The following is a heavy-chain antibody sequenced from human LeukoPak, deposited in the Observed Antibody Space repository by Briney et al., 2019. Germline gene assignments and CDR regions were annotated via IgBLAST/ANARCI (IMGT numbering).Heavy chain of an antibody. CDR2: ISYSGST. CDR3: ARQGYDILTGYIDAFDI. J-gene: IGHJ3*02. V-gene: IGHV4-59*08. D-gene: IGHD3-9*01. CDR1: GGSISSYY. Sequence: SETLSLTCTVSGGSISSYYWSWIRQPPGKGLEWIGYISYSGSTNYNPSLKSRVTISIHTSKNQFSLKLRSVTAADTAIYYCARQGYDILTGYIDAFDIWGQGTMVTVSS.